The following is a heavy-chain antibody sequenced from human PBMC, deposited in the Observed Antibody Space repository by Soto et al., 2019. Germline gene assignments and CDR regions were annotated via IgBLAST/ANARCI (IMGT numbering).Heavy chain of an antibody. CDR3: ARRSSGSAYEY. D-gene: IGHD1-26*01. J-gene: IGHJ4*02. Sequence: EVQLLESGGGLVQPGGSLRVFCAASGFTFHSYAMRLVRQAPGKGLEWVSAISRSGDSTYYADSVKGRFTVSRDNSKNTLYLQMSSLRAEDTAVYYCARRSSGSAYEYWGQGTLVTVSS. V-gene: IGHV3-23*01. CDR1: GFTFHSYA. CDR2: ISRSGDST.